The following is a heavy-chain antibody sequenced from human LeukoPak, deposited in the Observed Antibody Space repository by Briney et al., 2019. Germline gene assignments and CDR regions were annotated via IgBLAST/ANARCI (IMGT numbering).Heavy chain of an antibody. J-gene: IGHJ4*02. D-gene: IGHD6-19*01. CDR3: ARDEALVAVAGTTLDY. Sequence: GASLKVSCKASGYTFTSYAMHWVRQAPGQRLEWMGCINAGNGNTKYSQKFQGRVTITRDTSASTAYMELSSLRSEDTAVYYCARDEALVAVAGTTLDYWGQGTLVTVSS. CDR1: GYTFTSYA. CDR2: INAGNGNT. V-gene: IGHV1-3*01.